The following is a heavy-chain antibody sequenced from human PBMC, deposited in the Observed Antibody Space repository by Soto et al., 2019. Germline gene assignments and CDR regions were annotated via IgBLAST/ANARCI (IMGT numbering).Heavy chain of an antibody. J-gene: IGHJ5*02. Sequence: PSETLSLTRTVSGGSISSGGYYWSWIRQHPGKGLEWIGYIYYSGSTYYNPSLKSRVTISVDTSKNQFSLKLSSVTAADTAVYYCARAFKSAYYYDSSGYYSYNWFDPWGQGTLVTVSS. CDR3: ARAFKSAYYYDSSGYYSYNWFDP. D-gene: IGHD3-22*01. CDR2: IYYSGST. CDR1: GGSISSGGYY. V-gene: IGHV4-31*03.